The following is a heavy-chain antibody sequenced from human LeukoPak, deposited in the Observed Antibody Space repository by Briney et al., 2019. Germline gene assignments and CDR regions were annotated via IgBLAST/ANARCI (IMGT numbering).Heavy chain of an antibody. CDR3: ARFGYVAAVDV. Sequence: GGSLRLSCAASGFSFSAYWMTWVRQAPGRGLEWVANINPAGTETYYVDPVKGGFTVSRDNAKNLLYLQMNSLRAEDTAVYHCARFGYVAAVDVWGQGTLVTVSS. D-gene: IGHD3-10*01. CDR2: INPAGTET. CDR1: GFSFSAYW. V-gene: IGHV3-7*01. J-gene: IGHJ4*02.